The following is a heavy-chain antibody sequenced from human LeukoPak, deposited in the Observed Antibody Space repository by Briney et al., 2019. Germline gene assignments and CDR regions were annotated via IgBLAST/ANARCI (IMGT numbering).Heavy chain of an antibody. J-gene: IGHJ4*02. D-gene: IGHD1-1*01. CDR1: GFTFSSYS. V-gene: IGHV3-21*01. CDR3: AREDTGTTSVY. Sequence: GGSLRLSCAASGFTFSSYSMNWVRQAPGKGLEWVSSISSSSSYIYYADSAKGRFTIPRDNAKNSLYLQMNSLRAEDTAVYYCAREDTGTTSVYWGQGTLVTVSS. CDR2: ISSSSSYI.